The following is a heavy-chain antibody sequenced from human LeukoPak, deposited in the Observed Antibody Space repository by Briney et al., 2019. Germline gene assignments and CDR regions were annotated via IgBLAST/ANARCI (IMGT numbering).Heavy chain of an antibody. CDR1: GGSISNYY. J-gene: IGHJ5*02. CDR3: ARHGGYCSSTSCYP. Sequence: SETLSLTCTVSGGSISNYYWSWIRQPPGKGLEWIGYISYSGSINYNPSLKSRVTISVDTSKNHFSLKLSSVTAADTAVYYCARHGGYCSSTSCYPWGQGTLVTVSS. D-gene: IGHD2-2*01. CDR2: ISYSGSI. V-gene: IGHV4-59*01.